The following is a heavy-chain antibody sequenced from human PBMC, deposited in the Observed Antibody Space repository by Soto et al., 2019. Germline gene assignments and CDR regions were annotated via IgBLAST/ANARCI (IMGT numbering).Heavy chain of an antibody. V-gene: IGHV3-33*01. Sequence: QVQLVESGGGVVQPGRSLRLSCAASGFTFSSYGMHWVRQAPGKGLEWVAVIWYDGSNKYYADSVKGRFTISRDNSKNKLYLQMNGLRAEDTAVYYCAIGYISSWYAHFDYWGQGTLVTVSS. J-gene: IGHJ4*02. CDR1: GFTFSSYG. CDR3: AIGYISSWYAHFDY. D-gene: IGHD6-13*01. CDR2: IWYDGSNK.